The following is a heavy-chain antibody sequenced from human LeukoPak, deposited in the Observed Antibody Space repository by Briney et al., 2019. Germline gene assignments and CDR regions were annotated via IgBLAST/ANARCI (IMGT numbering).Heavy chain of an antibody. J-gene: IGHJ4*02. V-gene: IGHV3-30*18. D-gene: IGHD6-13*01. CDR3: AKDRYSGLNTIDY. CDR1: GFTFSSHW. CDR2: ISYDGSYK. Sequence: GSLRLSCAASGFTFSSHWMHWVRQAPGKGLEWVAVISYDGSYKFYADSVKGRFTISRDNSKSTLYLQLNSLRAEDTAVYYCAKDRYSGLNTIDYWGQGTLVTVSS.